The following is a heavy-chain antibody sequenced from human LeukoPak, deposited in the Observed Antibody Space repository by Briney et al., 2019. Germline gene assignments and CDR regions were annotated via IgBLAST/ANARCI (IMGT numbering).Heavy chain of an antibody. CDR1: GGTFSSYA. CDR3: ARDDYGDYVSDSGDY. D-gene: IGHD4-17*01. Sequence: ASVKVSCKASGGTFSSYAISWVRQAPGQGLEWMGRIIPILGIANYAQKFQGRVTITADKSTSTAYMELSSLRSEDTAVYYCARDDYGDYVSDSGDYWGQGTLVTVSS. J-gene: IGHJ4*02. CDR2: IIPILGIA. V-gene: IGHV1-69*04.